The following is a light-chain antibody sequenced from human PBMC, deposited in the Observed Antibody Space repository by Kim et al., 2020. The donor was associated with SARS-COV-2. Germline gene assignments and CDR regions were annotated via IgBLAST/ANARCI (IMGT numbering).Light chain of an antibody. J-gene: IGKJ4*01. CDR1: QTISRD. CDR2: GVS. Sequence: FPGERATLSCRPSQTISRDLAWYQQKPGQAPRLLIYGVSTRATGIPATFTGSGSGTEFTLTISSLQSEDFAVYYCQQYNDWPLTFGGGTKVDIK. CDR3: QQYNDWPLT. V-gene: IGKV3-15*01.